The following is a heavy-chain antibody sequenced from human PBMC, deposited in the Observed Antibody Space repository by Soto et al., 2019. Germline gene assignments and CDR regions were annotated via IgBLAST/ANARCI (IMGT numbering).Heavy chain of an antibody. D-gene: IGHD6-19*01. CDR1: GFTVTTNY. J-gene: IGHJ5*01. Sequence: PGGSLRLSCAASGFTVTTNYMAWVRQAPGKGLEWVSVIYSGGDTYYGDSVKGRFTISRDNYENTLYLQMNSLRVEDTAVYYCARGYSSSVWFDSWGQGTLVTVSS. V-gene: IGHV3-53*01. CDR2: IYSGGDT. CDR3: ARGYSSSVWFDS.